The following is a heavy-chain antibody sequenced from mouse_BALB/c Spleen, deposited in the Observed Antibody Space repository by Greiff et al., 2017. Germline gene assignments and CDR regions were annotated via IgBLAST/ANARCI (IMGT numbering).Heavy chain of an antibody. J-gene: IGHJ2*01. CDR2: INPNNGGT. V-gene: IGHV1-18*01. CDR3: ARRDYDLPYFDY. D-gene: IGHD2-4*01. CDR1: GYTFTDYN. Sequence: VQLQQSGPELVKPGASVKIPCKSSGYTFTDYNMDWVKQSHGKSLEWIGDINPNNGGTIYNQKFKGKATLTVDKSSSTAYMELRSLTSEDTAVYYCARRDYDLPYFDYWGQGTTLTVSS.